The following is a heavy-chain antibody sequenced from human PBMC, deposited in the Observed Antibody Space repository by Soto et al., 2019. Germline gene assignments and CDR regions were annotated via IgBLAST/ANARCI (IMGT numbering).Heavy chain of an antibody. Sequence: SETLSLTCTVSGGSISSYYWSWIRQPPGKGLEWIGYIYYSGSTNYNPSLKSRVTISVDTSKNQFSLKLSSVTAADTAVYYCASLDCSGGSCYSSPWGQGTLVTVSS. V-gene: IGHV4-59*08. CDR1: GGSISSYY. D-gene: IGHD2-15*01. J-gene: IGHJ5*02. CDR3: ASLDCSGGSCYSSP. CDR2: IYYSGST.